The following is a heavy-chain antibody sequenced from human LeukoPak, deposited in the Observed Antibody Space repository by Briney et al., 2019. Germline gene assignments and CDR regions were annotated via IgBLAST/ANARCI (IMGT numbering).Heavy chain of an antibody. V-gene: IGHV3-53*01. CDR3: ARDRVPGTSPKMDY. CDR1: GFTVSSNY. CDR2: IHSGGNT. Sequence: GESLRLSCAASGFTVSSNYMSWVRQAPGKGLEWVAVIHSGGNTYYADSVKGRFTISRDNSKNTLYFQMNSLRAEDTALYYCARDRVPGTSPKMDYWGQGTLVTVSS. J-gene: IGHJ4*02. D-gene: IGHD1-7*01.